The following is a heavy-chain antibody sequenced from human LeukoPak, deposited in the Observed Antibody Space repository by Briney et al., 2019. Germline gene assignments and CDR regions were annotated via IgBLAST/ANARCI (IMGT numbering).Heavy chain of an antibody. J-gene: IGHJ6*02. V-gene: IGHV1-2*02. D-gene: IGHD6-13*01. CDR1: GYTFTDYY. CDR3: ARVRIGQQLDKYYYYAMDV. Sequence: GASVTVSCKASGYTFTDYYMHWVRQAPGQGLEWMGWINPYRGGTNYAQKFQGRVTMTTDTSISTAYMEVSRLRSDDTAVYYCARVRIGQQLDKYYYYAMDVWGQGTTVTVSS. CDR2: INPYRGGT.